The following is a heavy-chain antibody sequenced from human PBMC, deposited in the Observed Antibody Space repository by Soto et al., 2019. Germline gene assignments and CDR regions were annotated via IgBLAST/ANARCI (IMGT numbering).Heavy chain of an antibody. CDR2: INHSGST. D-gene: IGHD3-3*01. Sequence: SETLSLTCAVYGGSFSGYYWSWIRQPPGKGLEWIGEINHSGSTNYNPSLKSRVTISVDTSKNQFSLKLSSVTAADTAVYYCARGFLEWLFSYYGMDAWGQGTTVTVSS. J-gene: IGHJ6*02. CDR1: GGSFSGYY. V-gene: IGHV4-34*01. CDR3: ARGFLEWLFSYYGMDA.